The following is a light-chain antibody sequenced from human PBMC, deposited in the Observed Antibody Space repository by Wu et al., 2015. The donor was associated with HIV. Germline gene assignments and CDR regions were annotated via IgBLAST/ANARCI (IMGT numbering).Light chain of an antibody. J-gene: IGKJ1*01. V-gene: IGKV1-8*01. CDR2: SAS. Sequence: AIRITQSPSSLSASTGDRVTITCRASQDISNYLGWNQQKPGKAPNLLIHSASTLQSGVPSRFSGSGSGTDFTLTISCLQSEDFATYYCQQYYTYPRTFGQGTKVEVK. CDR3: QQYYTYPRT. CDR1: QDISNY.